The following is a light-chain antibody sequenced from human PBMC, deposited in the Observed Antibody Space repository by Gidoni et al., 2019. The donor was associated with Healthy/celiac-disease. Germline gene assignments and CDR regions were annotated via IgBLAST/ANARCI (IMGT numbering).Light chain of an antibody. CDR3: QQRSNWPPT. V-gene: IGKV3-11*01. CDR2: DAS. CDR1: QSVSSY. Sequence: IVLTQSPATLSLSPGERATLSCRARQSVSSYLAWYQQKPGQVPRLLIYDASSGSGTDFTLTISSLEPEDFAVYYCQQRSNWPPTFGQGTKVEI. J-gene: IGKJ1*01.